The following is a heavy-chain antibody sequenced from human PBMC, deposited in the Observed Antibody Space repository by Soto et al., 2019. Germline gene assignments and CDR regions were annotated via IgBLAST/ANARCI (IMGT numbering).Heavy chain of an antibody. CDR3: TPVDYYDSG. Sequence: EVRLVESGGGLVQPGGSLRLSCAASGFTFSNYWMHWVRQAPGKGLVWVSRISRDGISTNYADSVKGRFTISRDNAKNTVYLQKNRLRAEDTAVYYCTPVDYYDSGWGQGTLVTVSS. J-gene: IGHJ4*02. D-gene: IGHD3-22*01. V-gene: IGHV3-74*01. CDR1: GFTFSNYW. CDR2: ISRDGIST.